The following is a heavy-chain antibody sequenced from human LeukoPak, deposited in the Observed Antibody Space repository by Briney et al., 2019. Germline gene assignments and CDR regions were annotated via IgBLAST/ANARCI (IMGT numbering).Heavy chain of an antibody. V-gene: IGHV3-30*03. D-gene: IGHD3-10*01. CDR3: ARDYSNRGVPFDY. CDR2: ISYDGSNK. J-gene: IGHJ4*02. CDR1: GFTFSSYG. Sequence: GGSLRLSCAASGFTFSSYGMHWVRQAPGKGLEWVAVISYDGSNKYYADSVKGRFTISRDNSKNTLYLQMNSLRAEDTAVYYCARDYSNRGVPFDYWGQGTLVTVSS.